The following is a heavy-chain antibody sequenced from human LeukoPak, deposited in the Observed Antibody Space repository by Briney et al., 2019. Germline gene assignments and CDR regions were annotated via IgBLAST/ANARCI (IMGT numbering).Heavy chain of an antibody. CDR2: ISSNGGST. D-gene: IGHD1-26*01. CDR3: AKAGVLWEVLSYFDH. V-gene: IGHV3-23*01. CDR1: GFTFSRYA. J-gene: IGHJ4*02. Sequence: PGGSLRLSCAASGFTFSRYAMNWVRQAPGKGLEWVSGISSNGGSTHYADSVKGRFTISRDNSKNTLYLQMNSLTADDTAVYYCAKAGVLWEVLSYFDHWGQGTLVTVSS.